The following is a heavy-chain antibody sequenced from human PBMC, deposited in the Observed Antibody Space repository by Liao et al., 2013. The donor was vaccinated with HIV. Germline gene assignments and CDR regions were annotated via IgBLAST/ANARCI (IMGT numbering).Heavy chain of an antibody. CDR2: IYYSESTKHNPS. J-gene: IGHJ5*02. CDR1: GGSISNYY. V-gene: IGHV4-59*01. CDR3: ASSSRRGWYHLNWFDP. D-gene: IGHD6-19*01. Sequence: QVQLQESGPGLVKPSETLSLTCSVSGGSISNYYWSWIRQPPGKGLEWIGYIYYSESTKHNPSNYNPSLKSRVTILVDTSKNQFSLRLSSLTAADTAVYYCASSSRRGWYHLNWFDPWGQGTLVTVSS.